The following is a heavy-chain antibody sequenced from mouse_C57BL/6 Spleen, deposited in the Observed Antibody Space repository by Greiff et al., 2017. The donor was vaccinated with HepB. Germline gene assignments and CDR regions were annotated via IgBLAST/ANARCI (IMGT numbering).Heavy chain of an antibody. V-gene: IGHV5-6*01. J-gene: IGHJ4*01. Sequence: EVKLVESGGDLVKPGGSLKLSCAASGFTFSSYGMSWVRQTPDKRLEWVATISSGGSYTYYPDSVKGRFTISRDNAKNTLYLQMSSLKSEDTAMYYRARQGVRAMDYWGQGTSVTVSS. CDR3: ARQGVRAMDY. CDR2: ISSGGSYT. CDR1: GFTFSSYG. D-gene: IGHD2-13*01.